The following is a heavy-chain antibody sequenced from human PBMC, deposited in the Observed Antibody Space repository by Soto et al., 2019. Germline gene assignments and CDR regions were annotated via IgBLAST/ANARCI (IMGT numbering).Heavy chain of an antibody. CDR2: ICYSGRT. Sequence: QVQLQESGPGLVKPSQTLSLTGTVSGGSISSGGYYWSWIRQHPGKGLEWIGYICYSGRTYNNPSLKTRVTITPDTSKNPLSMKLSAVPAADTAVYYCARDLGYGSGFENWFDPWGQGTLVTVSS. D-gene: IGHD3-10*01. J-gene: IGHJ5*02. V-gene: IGHV4-31*03. CDR1: GGSISSGGYY. CDR3: ARDLGYGSGFENWFDP.